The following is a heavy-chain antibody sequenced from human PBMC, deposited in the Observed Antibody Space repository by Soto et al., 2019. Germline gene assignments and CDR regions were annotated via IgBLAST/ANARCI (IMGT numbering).Heavy chain of an antibody. J-gene: IGHJ6*02. CDR1: GGSLSSSSYY. CDR2: GFYSGTT. D-gene: IGHD4-17*01. V-gene: IGHV4-39*07. Sequence: SETLSLTCTVSGGSLSSSSYYWGWIRQPPGKGLEWIGSGFYSGTTYYNPSLKSRVTISVDTSKNQFSLKLSSVTAADTAVYYCARAHYGDYGYGMDVWGQGTTVTVSS. CDR3: ARAHYGDYGYGMDV.